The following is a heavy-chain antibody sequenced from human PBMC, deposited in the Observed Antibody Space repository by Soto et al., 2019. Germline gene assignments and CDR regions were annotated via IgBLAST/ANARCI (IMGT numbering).Heavy chain of an antibody. CDR3: ARLRVVVAATPLFDY. D-gene: IGHD2-15*01. CDR1: GYTFTSYG. V-gene: IGHV1-18*01. Sequence: ASVKVSCKASGYTFTSYGISWVRQAPGQGLEWMGWISAYNGNTNYAQKLQGRVTMTTDTSTSTAYMELRSLRSDDTAVYYCARLRVVVAATPLFDYWGHGTLVTVSS. CDR2: ISAYNGNT. J-gene: IGHJ4*01.